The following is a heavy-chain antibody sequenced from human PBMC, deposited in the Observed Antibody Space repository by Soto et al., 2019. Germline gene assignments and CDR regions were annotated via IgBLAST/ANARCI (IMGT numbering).Heavy chain of an antibody. J-gene: IGHJ3*02. CDR3: ARAQMVRGVTDEDAFDI. D-gene: IGHD3-10*01. CDR1: GGSISSYY. CDR2: IYYSGST. V-gene: IGHV4-59*01. Sequence: SETLSLTCTVSGGSISSYYWSWIRQPPGKGLEWIGYIYYSGSTNYNPSLKSRVTISVDTSKNQFSLKLSSVTAADTAVYYCARAQMVRGVTDEDAFDIWGQGTMVTVSS.